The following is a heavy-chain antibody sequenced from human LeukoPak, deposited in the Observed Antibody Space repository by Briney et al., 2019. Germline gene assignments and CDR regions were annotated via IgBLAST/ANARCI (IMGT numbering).Heavy chain of an antibody. Sequence: GGSLRLSCAASGFTFSSYGMHWVRQAPGKGLEWVAVIWYDGSNKYYADSVKGRFTISRDNSKNTLYLQMNSLRAEDTALYYCARWDSGNYYGIGNWGQGTLVTVSS. V-gene: IGHV3-33*01. CDR2: IWYDGSNK. CDR3: ARWDSGNYYGIGN. D-gene: IGHD1-26*01. CDR1: GFTFSSYG. J-gene: IGHJ4*02.